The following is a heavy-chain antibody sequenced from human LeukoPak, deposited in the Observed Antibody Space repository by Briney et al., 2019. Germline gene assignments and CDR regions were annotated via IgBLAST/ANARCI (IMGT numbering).Heavy chain of an antibody. Sequence: GGSLRLSCSASGFTFSSYAMSWVRQAPRKGLEWVSTMTGTGGTTYYADSVKGRFTISRDNSKNTLYLHMNSLRAEDTAVYYCAAGIVVRRGWFDPWGQGTLVTVSS. CDR3: AAGIVVRRGWFDP. J-gene: IGHJ5*02. V-gene: IGHV3-23*01. D-gene: IGHD2-15*01. CDR1: GFTFSSYA. CDR2: MTGTGGTT.